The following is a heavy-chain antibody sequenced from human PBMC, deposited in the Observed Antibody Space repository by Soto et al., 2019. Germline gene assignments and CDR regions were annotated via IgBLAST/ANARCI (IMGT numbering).Heavy chain of an antibody. J-gene: IGHJ4*02. CDR3: ARTGTARRYYFDY. D-gene: IGHD6-6*01. V-gene: IGHV3-33*01. Sequence: GGSLRLSCAASGFTFSSYGMHWVRQAPGKGLEWVAVIWYDGSNKYYADSVKGRFTISRDNSKNTLYLQMNSLRAEDTAVYYCARTGTARRYYFDYWGQGTLVTVSS. CDR2: IWYDGSNK. CDR1: GFTFSSYG.